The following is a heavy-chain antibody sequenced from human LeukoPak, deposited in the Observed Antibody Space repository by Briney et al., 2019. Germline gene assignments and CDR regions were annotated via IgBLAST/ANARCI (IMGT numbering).Heavy chain of an antibody. D-gene: IGHD2-15*01. Sequence: GGSLRLSCAASGLTVSTNYMSWVRQAPGKGLEWVSGIRGSGAGTYYADSVKGRFTISRDNSKNTLYLQMTSLRAEDTAVYYCAKKGCSSGSCPTYFDHWGQGTLVTVSS. CDR3: AKKGCSSGSCPTYFDH. V-gene: IGHV3-23*01. CDR1: GLTVSTNY. J-gene: IGHJ4*02. CDR2: IRGSGAGT.